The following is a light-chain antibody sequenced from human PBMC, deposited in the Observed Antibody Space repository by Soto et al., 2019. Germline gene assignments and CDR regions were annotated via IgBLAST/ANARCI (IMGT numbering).Light chain of an antibody. CDR1: QSLVYSDGQTY. CDR3: MQAVYWPFT. J-gene: IGKJ3*01. V-gene: IGKV2-30*01. Sequence: DIVLTQSPLLLPVTLGQPASISCTSSQSLVYSDGQTYLSWFQQRPGQSPRRLIYRVSNRDTGVPVRFSASGSGTDFTLKISRVEAEDVAVYFCMQAVYWPFTFGPGTKGDIK. CDR2: RVS.